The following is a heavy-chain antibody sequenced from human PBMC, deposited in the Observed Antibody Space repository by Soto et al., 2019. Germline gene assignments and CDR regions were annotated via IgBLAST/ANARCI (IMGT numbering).Heavy chain of an antibody. CDR2: IYYSGST. J-gene: IGHJ3*02. D-gene: IGHD1-26*01. Sequence: SETLSLTCTVSGGSISSSSYYWGWIRQPPGKGLEWIGSIYYSGSTYYNQSLKSQVTISVDTSKNQFSLKLSSVTAADTAVYYCARGPRGSYYAFDIWGQGTMVTVSS. CDR3: ARGPRGSYYAFDI. CDR1: GGSISSSSYY. V-gene: IGHV4-39*01.